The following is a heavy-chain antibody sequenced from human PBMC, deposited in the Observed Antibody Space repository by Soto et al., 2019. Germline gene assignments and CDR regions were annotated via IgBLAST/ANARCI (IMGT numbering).Heavy chain of an antibody. CDR3: AREMATINSWFDP. J-gene: IGHJ5*02. V-gene: IGHV3-7*03. Sequence: EVQLLESGGGLVQPGWPLRLSCAASGFTFISYWMSWVRQDPGKGREWVANIKRDGSENYYVDSVKGRYTISRDNAKNSLSLQMNSLRAEDTAVYYCAREMATINSWFDPWGQGTLVTVSS. D-gene: IGHD5-12*01. CDR2: IKRDGSEN. CDR1: GFTFISYW.